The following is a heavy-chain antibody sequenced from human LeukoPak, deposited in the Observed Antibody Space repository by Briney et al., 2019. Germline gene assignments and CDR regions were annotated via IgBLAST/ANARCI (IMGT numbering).Heavy chain of an antibody. CDR1: GFTFCSYE. CDR3: ARQKDYGDYGLYYYGMDV. D-gene: IGHD4-17*01. Sequence: GGSLRLSCAASGFTFCSYEMNWVRQAPGKGLGWVSYISSGGGTIYYAESVKGGFTISRDNAKNSLYRQMNSLRAEDTAVYYCARQKDYGDYGLYYYGMDVWGKGTTATVSS. J-gene: IGHJ6*04. V-gene: IGHV3-48*03. CDR2: ISSGGGTI.